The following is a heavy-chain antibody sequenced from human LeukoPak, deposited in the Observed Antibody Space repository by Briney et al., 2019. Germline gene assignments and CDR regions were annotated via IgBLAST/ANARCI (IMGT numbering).Heavy chain of an antibody. V-gene: IGHV3-53*01. J-gene: IGHJ4*02. CDR2: IYSGGST. D-gene: IGHD1-26*01. CDR3: AKMGSHRGSSLGG. Sequence: GGSLRLSCAASGSSVRTGSSYVYWVRQAPGKGLEWVSLIYSGGSTSYANSVKGRFTISSDNSKNTLYLQMNSLRAEDTAVYYCAKMGSHRGSSLGGWGRGTLVTVSS. CDR1: GSSVRTGSSY.